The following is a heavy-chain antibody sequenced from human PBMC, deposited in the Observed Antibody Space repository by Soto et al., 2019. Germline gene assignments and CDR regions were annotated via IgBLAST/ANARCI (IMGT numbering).Heavy chain of an antibody. CDR2: IYYSGRN. V-gene: IGHV4-31*03. CDR3: ARGYSWNYSHYHWFGP. J-gene: IGHJ5*02. CDR1: GGSINSGGCY. Sequence: PSQTLSVTSTVWGGSINSGGCYCSWIRQHTGKGQEWIRYIYYSGRNYYKPSLKSRVTISVDTSKNQCSLKLSSVTAADTAVYYCARGYSWNYSHYHWFGPWGQGTLVRVSA. D-gene: IGHD1-7*01.